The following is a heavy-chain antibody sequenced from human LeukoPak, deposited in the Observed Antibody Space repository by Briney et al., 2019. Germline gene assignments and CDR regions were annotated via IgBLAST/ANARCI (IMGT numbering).Heavy chain of an antibody. CDR1: GGTFSSYA. Sequence: ASVKVSCKASGGTFSSYAISWVRQAPGQGLEWMGGIIPIFGTANYAQKFQGRVTITADESTSTAYMELSSLRSEDTAVYYCARVYYYDSSGYYYLDYWGQGTLVTVPS. CDR2: IIPIFGTA. D-gene: IGHD3-22*01. V-gene: IGHV1-69*13. CDR3: ARVYYYDSSGYYYLDY. J-gene: IGHJ4*02.